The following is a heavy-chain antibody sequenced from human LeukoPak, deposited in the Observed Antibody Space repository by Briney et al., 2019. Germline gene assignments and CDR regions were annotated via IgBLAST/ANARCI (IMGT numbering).Heavy chain of an antibody. V-gene: IGHV3-21*01. D-gene: IGHD3-10*01. J-gene: IGHJ5*02. CDR2: ISSSSSYI. CDR3: ARGQGVRGVTTFDP. CDR1: GFTFSSFW. Sequence: GGSLRLSCAASGFTFSSFWMSWVRQAPGKGLEWVSSISSSSSYIYYAGSVKGRFTISRDNAKNSLYLQMNSLRAEDTAVYYCARGQGVRGVTTFDPWGQGTLVTVSS.